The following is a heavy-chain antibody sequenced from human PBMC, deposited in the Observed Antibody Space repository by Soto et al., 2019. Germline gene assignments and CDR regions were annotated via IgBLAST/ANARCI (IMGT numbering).Heavy chain of an antibody. CDR2: INPIFGTA. D-gene: IGHD2-8*01. V-gene: IGHV1-69*12. J-gene: IGHJ4*02. Sequence: QVQLVQSGAEVKKPGSSVKVSCKASGGTFSSYAISWVRQAPGQGLEWMGGINPIFGTANYAQKFQGRVTITADESTSTAYMELSSLRSEDTAVYYCAREIPGGYCTNGVCAPPYWGQGTLVTVSS. CDR1: GGTFSSYA. CDR3: AREIPGGYCTNGVCAPPY.